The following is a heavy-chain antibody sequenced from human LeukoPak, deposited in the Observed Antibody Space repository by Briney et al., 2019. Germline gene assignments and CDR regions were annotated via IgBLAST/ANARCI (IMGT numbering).Heavy chain of an antibody. V-gene: IGHV4-38-2*02. J-gene: IGHJ4*02. CDR2: IYHSGST. D-gene: IGHD5-18*01. CDR3: ARGSYGPTKDC. CDR1: GYSISSGYY. Sequence: SETLSLTCTVSGYSISSGYYWGWIRQPPGKGLEWIGSIYHSGSTYYNPSLKSRVTISVDTSKNQFSLKLSSVTAADTAVYYCARGSYGPTKDCWGQGTLVTVSS.